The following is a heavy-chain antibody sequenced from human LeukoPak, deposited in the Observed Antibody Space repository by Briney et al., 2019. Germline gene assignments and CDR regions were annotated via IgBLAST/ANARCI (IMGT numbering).Heavy chain of an antibody. Sequence: GGSLRLSCAASGFTFDDYAMHWVRQAPGKGLEWVSLISGDGGSTYYADSVKGRFTISRDNSKNSLYLQMNSLRTEDTASYYCAKDAGTNSYYYYYGMDVWGQGTTVTVSS. J-gene: IGHJ6*02. CDR1: GFTFDDYA. V-gene: IGHV3-43*02. D-gene: IGHD1-26*01. CDR3: AKDAGTNSYYYYYGMDV. CDR2: ISGDGGST.